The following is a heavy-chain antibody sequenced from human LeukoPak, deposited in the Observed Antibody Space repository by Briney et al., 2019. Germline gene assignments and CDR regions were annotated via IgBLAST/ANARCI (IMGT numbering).Heavy chain of an antibody. D-gene: IGHD3-22*01. CDR1: VGSIISSSYD. J-gene: IGHJ4*02. Sequence: SETLSLTFTVSVGSIISSSYDWGWIRQPPGKGLEWSGSIYYSGSTYYNPSLKSRVTISVDTSKNQFSLKLSSVTAADTAVYYCARDPVDYYDSSGYFWGQGTLVTVSS. CDR2: IYYSGST. V-gene: IGHV4-39*07. CDR3: ARDPVDYYDSSGYF.